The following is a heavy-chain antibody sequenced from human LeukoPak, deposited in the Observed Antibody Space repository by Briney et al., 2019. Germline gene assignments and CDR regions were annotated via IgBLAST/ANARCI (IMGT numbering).Heavy chain of an antibody. CDR3: AKGVGATAGAIDY. J-gene: IGHJ4*02. CDR2: ISGSGGST. D-gene: IGHD1-26*01. Sequence: GGSLRLSCAPSGFTFSSYAMRWVRQAPGKGLEWVSAISGSGGSTYYADSVKGRFTISRDNSKNTLYLQMNSLRAEDTAVYYCAKGVGATAGAIDYWGQGTLVTVSS. V-gene: IGHV3-23*01. CDR1: GFTFSSYA.